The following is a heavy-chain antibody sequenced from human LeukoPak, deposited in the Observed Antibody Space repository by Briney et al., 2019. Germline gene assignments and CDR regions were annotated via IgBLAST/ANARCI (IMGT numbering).Heavy chain of an antibody. D-gene: IGHD3-22*01. CDR1: GYTFTGYY. CDR2: INPSSGGT. Sequence: GASVKVSCKASGYTFTGYYMHWVRQAPGQGLEWMGWINPSSGGTNYAQKFQGRVTVTRDTSISTAYMDLSRLRSDDTAVYYCARAGVWDYSDSSGYHNAAFDIWGQGTMGTVSS. J-gene: IGHJ3*02. V-gene: IGHV1-2*02. CDR3: ARAGVWDYSDSSGYHNAAFDI.